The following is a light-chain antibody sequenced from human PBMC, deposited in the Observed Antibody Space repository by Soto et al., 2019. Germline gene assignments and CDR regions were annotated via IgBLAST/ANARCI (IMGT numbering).Light chain of an antibody. J-gene: IGLJ1*01. CDR1: SSDVGSYNY. CDR2: DVS. Sequence: QSVLTQPASVSGSPGQSITISCTGTSSDVGSYNYVSWYQQHPGKAPKVMIYDVSNRPSGVSYRFSGSKSGNTASLTISGLQAEDEADYYCSSYATSSTYVFGPRTKVTVL. CDR3: SSYATSSTYV. V-gene: IGLV2-14*01.